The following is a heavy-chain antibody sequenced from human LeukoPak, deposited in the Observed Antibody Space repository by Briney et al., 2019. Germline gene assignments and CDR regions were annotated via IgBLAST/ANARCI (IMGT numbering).Heavy chain of an antibody. J-gene: IGHJ1*01. Sequence: GASVKVSCKVSGYTLTELSMHWVRQAPGKGLEWMGGFDPEDGETIYAQKFQGRVTMTEDTSTDTAYMELSSLRSEDTAVYYCATPGRYFDWLLYSEYFQHWGQGTLVTVSS. V-gene: IGHV1-24*01. CDR3: ATPGRYFDWLLYSEYFQH. CDR2: FDPEDGET. CDR1: GYTLTELS. D-gene: IGHD3-9*01.